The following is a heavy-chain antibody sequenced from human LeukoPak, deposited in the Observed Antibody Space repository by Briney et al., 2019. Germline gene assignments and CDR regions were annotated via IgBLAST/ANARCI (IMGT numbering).Heavy chain of an antibody. CDR3: AKVLSGGSLDY. CDR1: GFTFSSNW. D-gene: IGHD3-3*01. CDR2: IKPDGRGK. V-gene: IGHV3-7*01. Sequence: GGSLRLSCEASGFTFSSNWMTWVRQAPGKGLEWVANIKPDGRGKNYVDSVKGRFTISRDNAKSSLYLQMNSLRAEDTAVYYCAKVLSGGSLDYWGQGTLVTVSS. J-gene: IGHJ4*02.